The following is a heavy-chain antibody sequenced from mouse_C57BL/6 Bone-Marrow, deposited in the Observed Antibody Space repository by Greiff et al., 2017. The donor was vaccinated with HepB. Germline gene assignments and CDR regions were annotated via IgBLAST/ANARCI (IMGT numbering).Heavy chain of an antibody. D-gene: IGHD3-2*02. V-gene: IGHV1-26*01. CDR3: ARDSSGYPYFDD. CDR1: GYTFTDYY. CDR2: INPNNGGT. J-gene: IGHJ2*01. Sequence: EVQLQQSGPELVKPWASVKISCKASGYTFTDYYMNWVKQSHGKSLEWIGDINPNNGGTSYNQKFKGKATLTVDKSSSTAYMERRSLTYEDSAVYYCARDSSGYPYFDDWGQGTTLTVAS.